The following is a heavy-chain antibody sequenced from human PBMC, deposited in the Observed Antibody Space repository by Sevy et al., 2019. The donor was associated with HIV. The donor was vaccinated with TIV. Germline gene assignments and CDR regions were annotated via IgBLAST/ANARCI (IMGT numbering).Heavy chain of an antibody. Sequence: ASVKVSCKASGYTFTSYYMNWVRQAPGQGLEWMGIINPSGGSTSYAQKFQGRVTMTRDTSTSTVYMELSSLRSEDTAVYYCASLSRNYDFWSGPENYYGMDVWGQGTTVTVSS. D-gene: IGHD3-3*01. CDR3: ASLSRNYDFWSGPENYYGMDV. CDR2: INPSGGST. J-gene: IGHJ6*02. V-gene: IGHV1-46*01. CDR1: GYTFTSYY.